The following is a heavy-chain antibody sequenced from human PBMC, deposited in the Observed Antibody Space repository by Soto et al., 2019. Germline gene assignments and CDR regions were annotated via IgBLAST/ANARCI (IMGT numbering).Heavy chain of an antibody. V-gene: IGHV1-58*01. Sequence: SVKVSCKASGFTFTSPAVQWVRQARGQRLEWIGWIVVGSGNTNYAQKFQERVTITRDMSTSTAYMELSSLRSEDTAVYYCARESMVPYYYGMDVWGQGTTVTVSS. J-gene: IGHJ6*02. D-gene: IGHD3-10*01. CDR3: ARESMVPYYYGMDV. CDR2: IVVGSGNT. CDR1: GFTFTSPA.